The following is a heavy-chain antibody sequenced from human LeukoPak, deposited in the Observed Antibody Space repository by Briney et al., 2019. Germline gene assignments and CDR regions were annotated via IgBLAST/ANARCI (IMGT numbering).Heavy chain of an antibody. Sequence: SETLSLTCAVYGGSFSGYYWSWIRQPPGKGLEWIGSIYHSGSTYYNPSLKSRVTISVDTSKNQFSLKLSSVTAADTAVYYCARDSFGVPAAITLDPWGQGTLVTVSS. J-gene: IGHJ5*02. V-gene: IGHV4-34*01. CDR1: GGSFSGYY. CDR3: ARDSFGVPAAITLDP. CDR2: IYHSGST. D-gene: IGHD2-2*02.